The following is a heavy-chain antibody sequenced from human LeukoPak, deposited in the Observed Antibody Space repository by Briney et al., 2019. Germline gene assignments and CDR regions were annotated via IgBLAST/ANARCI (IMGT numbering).Heavy chain of an antibody. CDR3: ARQRRNYYDSSGYYYDY. V-gene: IGHV4-30-2*01. Sequence: PSETLSLTCAVSGGSISSGGYSWSWIRQPPGKGLEWIGYIYHSGSTYYNPSLKSRVTISVDRSKNQFSLKLSSVTAADTAVYYCARQRRNYYDSSGYYYDYWGQGTLVTVSS. D-gene: IGHD3-22*01. CDR1: GGSISSGGYS. J-gene: IGHJ4*02. CDR2: IYHSGST.